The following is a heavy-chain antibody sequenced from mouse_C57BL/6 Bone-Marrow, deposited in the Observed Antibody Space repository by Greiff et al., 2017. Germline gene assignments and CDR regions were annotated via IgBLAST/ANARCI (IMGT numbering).Heavy chain of an antibody. Sequence: QVQLQQSGAELVRPGASVKLSCKASGYTFTDYYINWVKQRPGQGLEWIARIYPGSGNTYYNEKFKGKATLTAEKSSSTAYMQLSSLTSEDSAVYFCAREGWSNAMDYWGQGTSVTVSS. D-gene: IGHD2-3*01. V-gene: IGHV1-76*01. CDR2: IYPGSGNT. CDR3: AREGWSNAMDY. J-gene: IGHJ4*01. CDR1: GYTFTDYY.